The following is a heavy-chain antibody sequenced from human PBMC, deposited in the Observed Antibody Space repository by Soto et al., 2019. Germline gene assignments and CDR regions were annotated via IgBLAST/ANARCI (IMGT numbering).Heavy chain of an antibody. CDR2: MNPNSGNT. J-gene: IGHJ6*03. D-gene: IGHD6-13*01. Sequence: ASVKVSCKASGYTFTSYDINWVRQATGQGLEWMGWMNPNSGNTGYAQKFQGRVTMTRSTSISTAYMELSSLRSEDTAVYYCARLYREYSSSWYEYYYYYMDVWGKGTTVTVSS. CDR1: GYTFTSYD. V-gene: IGHV1-8*01. CDR3: ARLYREYSSSWYEYYYYYMDV.